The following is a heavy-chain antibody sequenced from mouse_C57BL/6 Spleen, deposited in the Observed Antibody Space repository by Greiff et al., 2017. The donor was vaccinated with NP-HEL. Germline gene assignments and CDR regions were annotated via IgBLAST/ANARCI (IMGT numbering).Heavy chain of an antibody. Sequence: VKLLESGPGLVAPSQSLSITCTVSGFSLTSYGVSWVRQPPGKGLEWLGVIRGDGSTNYHSALISRLSLIKDNSKGQVFLKLNSLQTDDTATYDCANPCDYHDYAIDYWGQGTSVTVSS. V-gene: IGHV2-3*01. CDR2: IRGDGST. D-gene: IGHD2-4*01. J-gene: IGHJ4*01. CDR1: GFSLTSYG. CDR3: ANPCDYHDYAIDY.